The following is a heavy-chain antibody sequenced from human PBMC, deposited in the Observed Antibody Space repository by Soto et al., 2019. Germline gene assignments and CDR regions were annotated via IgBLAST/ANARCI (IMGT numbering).Heavy chain of an antibody. V-gene: IGHV4-59*01. D-gene: IGHD3-10*01. CDR1: GGSISSYY. CDR2: IYYSGST. J-gene: IGHJ4*02. CDR3: AREPIYYGSGSAPFDY. Sequence: SETLSLTCTVSGGSISSYYWSWIRQPPGKGLEWIGYIYYSGSTNYNPSLKSRVTISVDTSKNQFSLKLSSVTAADTAVYYCAREPIYYGSGSAPFDYWGQGTLVTVSS.